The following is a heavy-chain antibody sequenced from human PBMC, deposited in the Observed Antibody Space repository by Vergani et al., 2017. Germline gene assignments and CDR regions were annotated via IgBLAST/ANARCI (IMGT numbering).Heavy chain of an antibody. CDR1: GYTFSTYW. J-gene: IGHJ5*02. CDR3: ARSPTVITGWFDP. CDR2: IYPGDSDT. V-gene: IGHV5-51*01. D-gene: IGHD4-17*01. Sequence: EVQLVQSGAEVKTPGESLKISCTGSGYTFSTYWIAWVRPMPGKGLEWMGIIYPGDSDTRYSPSFQGQVTISADKSISTAYLQWNTLKASDTAMYYCARSPTVITGWFDPWGQGTLVTVSS.